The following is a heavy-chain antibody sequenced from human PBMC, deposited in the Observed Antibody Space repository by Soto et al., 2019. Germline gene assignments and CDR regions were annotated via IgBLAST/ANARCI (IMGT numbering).Heavy chain of an antibody. V-gene: IGHV3-33*01. D-gene: IGHD3-3*01. Sequence: PGGSLRLSCAASGFTFSSYGMHWVRQAPGKGLEWVAVIWYDGSNKYYADSVKGRFTISRDNSKNTLYLQMNSLRAEDTAVYYCARDPNDFWSGYRLDHYYYYMDVWGKGTTVTVSS. CDR2: IWYDGSNK. CDR3: ARDPNDFWSGYRLDHYYYYMDV. CDR1: GFTFSSYG. J-gene: IGHJ6*03.